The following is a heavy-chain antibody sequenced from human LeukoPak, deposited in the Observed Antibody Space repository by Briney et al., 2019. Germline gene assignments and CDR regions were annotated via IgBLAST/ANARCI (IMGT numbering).Heavy chain of an antibody. D-gene: IGHD3-9*01. V-gene: IGHV3-49*03. CDR3: TREYDILTGYDY. CDR1: GFTFGDYA. J-gene: IGHJ4*02. Sequence: GGSLRLSCTASGFTFGDYAMSWFRQAPGKGLEWVGFIRSKAYGRTTEYAASVKGRFTIPRDDSKSIAYLQMNSLKTEDTAVYYCTREYDILTGYDYWGQGTLVTVSS. CDR2: IRSKAYGRTT.